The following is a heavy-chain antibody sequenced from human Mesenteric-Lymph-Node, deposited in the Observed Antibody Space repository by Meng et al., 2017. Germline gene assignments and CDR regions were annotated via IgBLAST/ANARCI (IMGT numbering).Heavy chain of an antibody. CDR1: GFTFSHHY. Sequence: QRVGLGGGLVKPVGALRLSCTALGFTFSHHYMTWVRQAPGKGLEWISYISASGRPKTYAGSVEGRFTIYRDNARNSMYLQMNSLRAEDTAVYYCARGYSYSYDGLDSWGQGTLVTVSS. D-gene: IGHD3-16*01. V-gene: IGHV3-11*01. J-gene: IGHJ4*02. CDR3: ARGYSYSYDGLDS. CDR2: ISASGRPK.